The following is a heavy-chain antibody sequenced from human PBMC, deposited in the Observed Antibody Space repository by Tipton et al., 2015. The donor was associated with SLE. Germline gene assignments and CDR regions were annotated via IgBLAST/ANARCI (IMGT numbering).Heavy chain of an antibody. CDR3: ARDQGSWRWLQSRGAFDI. V-gene: IGHV4-39*07. CDR2: INHSGST. D-gene: IGHD5-24*01. Sequence: TLSLTCTVSGGSISSGSYYWSWIRQPPGKGLEWIGEINHSGSTNYNPSLKSRVTISVDTSKNQFSLKLTSVTAADTAVYYCARDQGSWRWLQSRGAFDIWGQGTMVTVSS. J-gene: IGHJ3*02. CDR1: GGSISSGSYY.